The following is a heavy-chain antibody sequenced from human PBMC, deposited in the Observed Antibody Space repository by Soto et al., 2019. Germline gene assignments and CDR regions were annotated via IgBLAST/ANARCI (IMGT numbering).Heavy chain of an antibody. J-gene: IGHJ6*02. D-gene: IGHD5-18*01. Sequence: GASVKVSCKASGYTFTSYYMHWVRQAPGQGLEWMGIINPSGGSTSYAQKFQGRVTMTRDTSTSTVYMELSSLRSEDTAVYYCAREAAMGNYGLYYYYGMDVWGQGTTVTVSS. V-gene: IGHV1-46*01. CDR3: AREAAMGNYGLYYYYGMDV. CDR1: GYTFTSYY. CDR2: INPSGGST.